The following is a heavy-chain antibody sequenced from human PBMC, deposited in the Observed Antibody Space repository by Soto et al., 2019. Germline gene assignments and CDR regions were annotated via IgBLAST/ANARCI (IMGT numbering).Heavy chain of an antibody. D-gene: IGHD5-18*01. J-gene: IGHJ6*02. CDR3: ARVQLRNYYYYYGMDV. Sequence: RRLSCAASGFTFSDYYMSWIRQAPGKGLEWVSYISSSDTTIYYADSVKGRFTISRDNAKNSLYLQMNSLRAEDTALYYCARVQLRNYYYYYGMDVWGQGTTVTVSS. V-gene: IGHV3-11*01. CDR1: GFTFSDYY. CDR2: ISSSDTTI.